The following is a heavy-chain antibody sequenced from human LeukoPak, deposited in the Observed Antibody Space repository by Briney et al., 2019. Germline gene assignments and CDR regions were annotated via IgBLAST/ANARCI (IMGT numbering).Heavy chain of an antibody. CDR2: INAGNDNT. J-gene: IGHJ5*02. V-gene: IGHV1-3*01. CDR1: GYTFISYA. CDR3: ARDLGYCTGGSCYPNWFDP. D-gene: IGHD2-8*02. Sequence: APVKVSCKASGYTFISYAMHWVRQAPGQRLEWMGWINAGNDNTKYSQKFQGRVTITRDTSASTAYMELSSLRSEDTAVYYCARDLGYCTGGSCYPNWFDPWGQGTLVTVSS.